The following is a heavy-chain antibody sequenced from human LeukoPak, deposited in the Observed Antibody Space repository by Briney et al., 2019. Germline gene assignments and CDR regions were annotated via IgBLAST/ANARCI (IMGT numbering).Heavy chain of an antibody. J-gene: IGHJ4*02. CDR1: GFTFSSYW. CDR2: IKQDGSEK. CDR3: ARDSPPHYYGSGSYYPTYYFDY. Sequence: GGSLRLSCAASGFTFSSYWMSWVRQAPGKGLEWVANIKQDGSEKYYVDSVKGRFTISRDNAKNSLYLQMNSLRAEDTAVYYCARDSPPHYYGSGSYYPTYYFDYWGQGTLVTVSS. D-gene: IGHD3-10*01. V-gene: IGHV3-7*01.